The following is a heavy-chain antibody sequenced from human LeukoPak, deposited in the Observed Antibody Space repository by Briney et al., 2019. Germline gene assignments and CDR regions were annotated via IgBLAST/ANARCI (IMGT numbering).Heavy chain of an antibody. D-gene: IGHD3-22*01. CDR3: AAQKPPGRYYDSFKGDAFDI. Sequence: ASVKVSCKASGYTFTGYYMHWVRQAPGQGLEWMGWINPYSGGTNYAQKFQGWVTMTRDTCISTAYMELSRLRSDDTAVYYCAAQKPPGRYYDSFKGDAFDIWGQGTMVTVSS. CDR1: GYTFTGYY. CDR2: INPYSGGT. J-gene: IGHJ3*02. V-gene: IGHV1-2*04.